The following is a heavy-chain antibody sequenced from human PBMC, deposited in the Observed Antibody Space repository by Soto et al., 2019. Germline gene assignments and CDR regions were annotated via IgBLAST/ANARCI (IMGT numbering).Heavy chain of an antibody. CDR3: AKVWGQWLSSGDFDI. CDR1: GFTFSSYA. V-gene: IGHV3-23*01. J-gene: IGHJ3*02. CDR2: IRGGST. D-gene: IGHD6-19*01. Sequence: EVQLLESGGGLVQPGGSLRLSCAASGFTFSSYAMNWVRQAPGKGLEWVSGIRGGSTYYADSVKGRFTISRDDSKNTLYLQMHSLRAEDTAVYYCAKVWGQWLSSGDFDIWGQGTMVAVSS.